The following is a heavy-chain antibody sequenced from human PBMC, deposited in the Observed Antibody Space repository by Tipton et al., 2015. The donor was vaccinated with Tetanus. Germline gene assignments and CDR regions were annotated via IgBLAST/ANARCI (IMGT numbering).Heavy chain of an antibody. Sequence: LRLSCTVSGGSTSSGGYYWSWIRQHPGKGLEWIGDIYYSGSTYYNPSLKSRVTISVDTSKNQFYLWLNSVSAADAAVYYCARDQARGARGWNYFDYWGQGTLVPVSS. CDR1: GGSTSSGGYY. CDR3: ARDQARGARGWNYFDY. V-gene: IGHV4-31*03. D-gene: IGHD1-26*01. J-gene: IGHJ4*02. CDR2: IYYSGST.